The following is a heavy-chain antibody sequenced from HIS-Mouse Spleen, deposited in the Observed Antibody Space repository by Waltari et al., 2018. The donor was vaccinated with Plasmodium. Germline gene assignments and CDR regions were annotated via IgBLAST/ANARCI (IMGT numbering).Heavy chain of an antibody. J-gene: IGHJ3*02. CDR1: GGSISSSSYY. Sequence: QLQLQESGPGLVKPSETLSLTCTVSGGSISSSSYYWGWIRQPPGKGREWIGSIYYSGGPNYNPSLKGRVTISVDTSKNQFSRKRGSVTAADTAVYYCARRSSSWYDAFDIWGQGTMVTVSS. D-gene: IGHD6-13*01. CDR3: ARRSSSWYDAFDI. V-gene: IGHV4-39*01. CDR2: IYYSGGP.